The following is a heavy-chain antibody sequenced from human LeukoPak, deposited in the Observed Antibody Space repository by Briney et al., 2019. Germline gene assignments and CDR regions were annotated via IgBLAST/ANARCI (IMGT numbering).Heavy chain of an antibody. CDR1: GFTFSSYG. Sequence: GGSLRLSCAASGFTFSSYGMHWVRQAPGKGLEWVAVISYDGSNKYYADSVKGRFTISRDNSKNTLYLQMNSLRSEDTAVYYCARVAGYDSSGYLIYWGQGTLVTVSS. D-gene: IGHD3-22*01. CDR3: ARVAGYDSSGYLIY. J-gene: IGHJ4*02. V-gene: IGHV3-30*03. CDR2: ISYDGSNK.